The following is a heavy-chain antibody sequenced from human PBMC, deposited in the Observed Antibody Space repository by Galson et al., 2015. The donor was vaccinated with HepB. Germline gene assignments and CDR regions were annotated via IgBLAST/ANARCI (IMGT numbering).Heavy chain of an antibody. CDR2: IYYSGST. V-gene: IGHV4-59*08. Sequence: ETLSLTCTVSGGSISSYYWNWIRQPPGKGLEWIGYIYYSGSTNYNPSLKSRVTISVDTSKNQFSLELSSVTAADTAVYYCARSMFRGLQYYYGMDVWGQGTTVTVSS. CDR1: GGSISSYY. D-gene: IGHD3-10*01. CDR3: ARSMFRGLQYYYGMDV. J-gene: IGHJ6*02.